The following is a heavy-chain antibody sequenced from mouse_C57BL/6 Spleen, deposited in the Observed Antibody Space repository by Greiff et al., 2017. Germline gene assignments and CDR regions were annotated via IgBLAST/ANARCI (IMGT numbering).Heavy chain of an antibody. J-gene: IGHJ4*01. V-gene: IGHV1-82*01. CDR2: IYPGGGDT. D-gene: IGHD1-1*01. CDR3: ARAIYYGSSYAMDY. Sequence: VQLQQSGPELVKPGASVKISCKASGYAFSSSWMNWVKQRPGKGLEWIGRIYPGGGDTNYNGKFKGKATLTADISSRTAYMHLSSLTSEDSAVYFCARAIYYGSSYAMDYWGQGTSVTVSS. CDR1: GYAFSSSW.